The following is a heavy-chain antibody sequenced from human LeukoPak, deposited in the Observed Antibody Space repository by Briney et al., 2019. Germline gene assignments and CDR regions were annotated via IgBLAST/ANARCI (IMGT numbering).Heavy chain of an antibody. J-gene: IGHJ4*02. Sequence: GGSLRLSCAASGFTFSSYNMSWVRQAPGRGLEWVSYISSGSRTIYYADSVKGRFTISRDNAKNSLYLRMNSLRAEDTAVYYCARTVPTYDILTGYSLDYWGQGTLVTVSS. D-gene: IGHD3-9*01. CDR3: ARTVPTYDILTGYSLDY. CDR1: GFTFSSYN. CDR2: ISSGSRTI. V-gene: IGHV3-48*04.